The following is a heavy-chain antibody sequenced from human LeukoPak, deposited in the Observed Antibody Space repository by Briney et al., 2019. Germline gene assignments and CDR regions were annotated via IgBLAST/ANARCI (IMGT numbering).Heavy chain of an antibody. Sequence: PGGSLRLSCAASGFTFSTYAMSWVRQAPGKGLEWVSAISSSGGSTYYADSVKGRFTISRDNAKNSLYLQMNSLRAEDTAVYYCARGSSSYGMDVWGQGTTVTVSS. CDR2: ISSSGGST. V-gene: IGHV3-23*01. CDR3: ARGSSSYGMDV. CDR1: GFTFSTYA. D-gene: IGHD2-2*01. J-gene: IGHJ6*02.